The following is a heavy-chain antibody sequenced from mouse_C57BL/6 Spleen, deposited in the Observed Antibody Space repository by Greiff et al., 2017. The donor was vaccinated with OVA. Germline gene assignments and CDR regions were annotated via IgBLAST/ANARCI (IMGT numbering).Heavy chain of an antibody. D-gene: IGHD1-1*01. CDR3: ARNPITTVVAGAMDY. J-gene: IGHJ4*01. Sequence: EVKVVESGGGLVKPGGSLKLSCAASGFTFSDYGMHWVRQAPEKGLEWVAYISSGSSTIYYADTVKGRFTISRDNAKNTLFLQMTSLRSEDTAMYYCARNPITTVVAGAMDYWGQGTSVTVSS. V-gene: IGHV5-17*01. CDR2: ISSGSSTI. CDR1: GFTFSDYG.